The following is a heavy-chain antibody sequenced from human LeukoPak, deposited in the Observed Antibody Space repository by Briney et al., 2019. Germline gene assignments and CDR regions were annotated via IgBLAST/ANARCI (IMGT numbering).Heavy chain of an antibody. CDR2: INHSGST. V-gene: IGHV4-34*01. D-gene: IGHD6-13*01. CDR3: ARGRQHDNWFDP. Sequence: SETLSLTCAVYGGSFSGYYWSWIRQPPGKGLDWIGEINHSGSTNYNPSLKSRVTISVDTSKNQFSLKLSSVTAADTAVYYCARGRQHDNWFDPWGQGTLVTVSS. J-gene: IGHJ5*02. CDR1: GGSFSGYY.